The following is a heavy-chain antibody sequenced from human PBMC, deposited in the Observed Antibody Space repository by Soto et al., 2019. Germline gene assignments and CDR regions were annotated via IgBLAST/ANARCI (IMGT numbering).Heavy chain of an antibody. CDR1: GFTFDDYA. CDR3: AKDAGISPNYYMDV. CDR2: ISWNSGSI. D-gene: IGHD1-26*01. J-gene: IGHJ6*03. V-gene: IGHV3-9*01. Sequence: VQLVESGGGLVQPGRSLRLSCAASGFTFDDYAMHWVRQAPGKGLEWVSGISWNSGSIGYADSVKGRFTISRDNAKNSLYLQMNSLRAEDTALYYCAKDAGISPNYYMDVWGKGTTVTVSS.